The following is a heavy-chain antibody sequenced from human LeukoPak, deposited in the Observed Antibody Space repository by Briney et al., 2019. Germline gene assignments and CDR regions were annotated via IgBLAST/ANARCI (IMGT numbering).Heavy chain of an antibody. CDR3: AKDQVAVGWTSFDY. V-gene: IGHV3-30*18. CDR1: GFTFSSYG. J-gene: IGHJ4*02. CDR2: ISYDGSNK. D-gene: IGHD6-19*01. Sequence: PGGSLRLSCAASGFTFSSYGMHWVRQAPGKGPEWVAVISYDGSNKYYADSVKGRFTISRDNSKNTLYLQMNSLRAEDTAVYYCAKDQVAVGWTSFDYWGQGTLVTVSS.